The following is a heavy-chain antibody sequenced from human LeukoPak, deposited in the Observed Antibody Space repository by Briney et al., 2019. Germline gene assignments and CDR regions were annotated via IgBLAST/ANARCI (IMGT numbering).Heavy chain of an antibody. D-gene: IGHD3-22*01. V-gene: IGHV1-3*01. CDR3: ARVPLHDRNDYYYPH. CDR2: INAGNGNA. Sequence: ASVNVSCKASGGTFSSYAISWVRQAPGQRLEWMAWINAGNGNAKYSQKFQGRVTITRDTSASTAYMELSSLRSEDTAVYYCARVPLHDRNDYYYPHWGQGTVVTVSS. J-gene: IGHJ1*01. CDR1: GGTFSSYA.